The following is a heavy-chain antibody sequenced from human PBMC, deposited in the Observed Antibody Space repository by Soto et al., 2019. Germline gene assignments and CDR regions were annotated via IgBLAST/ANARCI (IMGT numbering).Heavy chain of an antibody. CDR3: ARATGADKEDY. CDR2: IKEDGSER. V-gene: IGHV3-7*04. D-gene: IGHD3-10*01. J-gene: IGHJ4*02. CDR1: GFTCSSYW. Sequence: PGGSLRLSCAASGFTCSSYWMSWVRQAPGKGLEWVANIKEDGSERYYVDSVKGRFTISRDNAKNSLYLQMNSLRAEDTAVYYCARATGADKEDYWGQGTLVTVSS.